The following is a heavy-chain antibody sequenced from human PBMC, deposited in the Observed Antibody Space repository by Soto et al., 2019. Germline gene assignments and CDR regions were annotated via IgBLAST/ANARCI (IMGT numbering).Heavy chain of an antibody. CDR3: VRTSLVVAAATREDY. D-gene: IGHD2-15*01. CDR2: IISDGSST. Sequence: EVQLVESGGGLVQPGGSLRLSCAASGFTFSSYWMHWVRQAPGKGLVWVSRIISDGSSTSYADSVKGRFTISRDNSKNTLYLQMNSLRAEHTAVYYCVRTSLVVAAATREDYWGQGTLVTVSS. V-gene: IGHV3-74*01. CDR1: GFTFSSYW. J-gene: IGHJ4*02.